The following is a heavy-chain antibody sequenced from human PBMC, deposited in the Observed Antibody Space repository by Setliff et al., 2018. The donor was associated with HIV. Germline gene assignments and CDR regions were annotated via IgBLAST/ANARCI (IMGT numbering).Heavy chain of an antibody. CDR1: GASISNGSYH. J-gene: IGHJ6*03. V-gene: IGHV4-61*01. CDR3: ASSTISPGWGYYYYYMDV. D-gene: IGHD1-26*01. Sequence: SETLSLTCTVSGASISNGSYHWSWIRQHPRRGLEWIGFIYNPSLKSRITMSVDTSKKQLSLNLSSVTAADTAVYYCASSTISPGWGYYYYYMDVWGKGTTVTVSS. CDR2: IY.